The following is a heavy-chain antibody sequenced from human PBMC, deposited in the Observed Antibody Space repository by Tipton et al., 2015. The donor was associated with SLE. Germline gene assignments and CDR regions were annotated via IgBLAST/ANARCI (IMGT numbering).Heavy chain of an antibody. J-gene: IGHJ4*02. Sequence: QLVQSGAEVKKPGAAVKVSCKASGYSFRKEAVNWVRQAPGQGLEWMGWISTYKGNTKYAQKFQGRVTLTTDTSTSAAYMELRSLRSDDTATYYCARDPFDYSRSWRVLDYWGQGTLVIVSS. D-gene: IGHD6-19*01. CDR3: ARDPFDYSRSWRVLDY. V-gene: IGHV1-18*01. CDR1: GYSFRKEA. CDR2: ISTYKGNT.